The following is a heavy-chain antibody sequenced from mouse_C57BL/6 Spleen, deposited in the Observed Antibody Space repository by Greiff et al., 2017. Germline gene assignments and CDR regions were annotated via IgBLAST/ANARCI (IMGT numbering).Heavy chain of an antibody. CDR1: GYAFSSSW. Sequence: LVKPGASVKISCKASGYAFSSSWMNWVKQRPGKGLEWIGRIYPGDGDTNYNGKFKGKATLTADKSSSTAYMQLSSLTSEDSAVYFCASDYGSSPFAYWGQGTLVTVSA. CDR2: IYPGDGDT. J-gene: IGHJ3*01. D-gene: IGHD1-1*01. CDR3: ASDYGSSPFAY. V-gene: IGHV1-82*01.